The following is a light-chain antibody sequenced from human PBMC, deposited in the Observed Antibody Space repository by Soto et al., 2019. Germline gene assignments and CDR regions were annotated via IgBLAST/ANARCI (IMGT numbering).Light chain of an antibody. CDR2: KAS. V-gene: IGKV1-5*03. Sequence: DIQMTHSPSTLSGSVGDRVTITCRASQTISSWLAWYQQKPGKAPKLLIYKASTLKSGVPSRFSGSGSGTDFTLTISSLQPDDFATYYCQHYNSYSEAFGKGTKVHIK. J-gene: IGKJ1*01. CDR1: QTISSW. CDR3: QHYNSYSEA.